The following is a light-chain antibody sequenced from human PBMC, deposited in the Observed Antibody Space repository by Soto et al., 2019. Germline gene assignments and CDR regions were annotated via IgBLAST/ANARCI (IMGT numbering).Light chain of an antibody. Sequence: QSALTQPASVTGFPGEWITISRPGTSSDVGSYNLVSWYQQHPGKAPKLMIYEGSKRPSGVSNRFSGSKSGNTASLTISGLQAEDEADYYCCSYAGSSPYVFGTGTKVTVL. CDR3: CSYAGSSPYV. J-gene: IGLJ1*01. CDR2: EGS. V-gene: IGLV2-23*01. CDR1: SSDVGSYNL.